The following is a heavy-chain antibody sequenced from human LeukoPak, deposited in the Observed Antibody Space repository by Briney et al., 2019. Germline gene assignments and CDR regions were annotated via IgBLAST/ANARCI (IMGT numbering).Heavy chain of an antibody. CDR3: AKGSWIQLWFDY. J-gene: IGHJ4*02. CDR1: GFTFSIYG. CDR2: IQYDGSNK. V-gene: IGHV3-30*02. Sequence: GGSLRLSCAASGFTFSIYGMHWVRKAPGKGLEWVAFIQYDGSNKYYADSVKGRFTISRDNSKNTLYLQMNSLRAEDTAVYYCAKGSWIQLWFDYWGQGTLVTVSS. D-gene: IGHD5-18*01.